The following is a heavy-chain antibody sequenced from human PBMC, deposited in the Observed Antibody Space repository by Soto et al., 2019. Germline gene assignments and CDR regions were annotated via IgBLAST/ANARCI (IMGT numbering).Heavy chain of an antibody. V-gene: IGHV3-30-3*01. D-gene: IGHD6-19*01. CDR2: ISYDGSNK. CDR3: ARDRRSSGAYYFDY. Sequence: QVQLVESGGGVVQPGRSLRLSCAASGFTFSSYAMHWVRQAPGKGLEWVAVISYDGSNKYYADSVKGRFTISRDNSKNTLYLQMNSLRAEDTAVYYCARDRRSSGAYYFDYRGQGTLVTVSS. CDR1: GFTFSSYA. J-gene: IGHJ4*02.